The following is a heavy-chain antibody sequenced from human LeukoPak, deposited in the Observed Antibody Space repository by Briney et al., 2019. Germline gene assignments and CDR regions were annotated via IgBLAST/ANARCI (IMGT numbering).Heavy chain of an antibody. J-gene: IGHJ6*02. Sequence: SETLSLTCTVSGGSISSDYWSWIRQPPGKGLEWIGYIYYRGSTNYNPSLKSRVTISVDTSKNQFSLKLSSVTAADTAVYYCARAYSSSSHFYYYYGMDVWGQGTTVTVSS. CDR3: ARAYSSSSHFYYYYGMDV. V-gene: IGHV4-59*12. CDR2: IYYRGST. D-gene: IGHD6-6*01. CDR1: GGSISSDY.